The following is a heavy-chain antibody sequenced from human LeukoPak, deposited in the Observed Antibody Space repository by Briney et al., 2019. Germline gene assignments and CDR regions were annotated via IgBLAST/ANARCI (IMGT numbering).Heavy chain of an antibody. J-gene: IGHJ3*01. Sequence: SETLSLTCTVSGGSISSYYWSWIRQPPGKGLEWIGYIYYSGSTNYNPSLKSRVTISVDTSKNQFSLKLSSVTAADTAVYYCASEGTAMALVSWGQGTMVTVSS. CDR1: GGSISSYY. CDR3: ASEGTAMALVS. V-gene: IGHV4-59*01. D-gene: IGHD5-18*01. CDR2: IYYSGST.